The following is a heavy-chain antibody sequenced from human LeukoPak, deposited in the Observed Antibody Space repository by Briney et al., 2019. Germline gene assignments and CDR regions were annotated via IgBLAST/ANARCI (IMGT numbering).Heavy chain of an antibody. CDR2: IIPIFGTA. Sequence: ASVKVSCKASGGTFSSYAISWVRQAPGQGLEWMGGIIPIFGTANYAQKFQGRVTITADESTSTAYMELSSLRSEDTAVYYCARVPISGYPQYYFDYWGQGTLVTVSS. V-gene: IGHV1-69*13. J-gene: IGHJ4*02. CDR3: ARVPISGYPQYYFDY. CDR1: GGTFSSYA. D-gene: IGHD3-22*01.